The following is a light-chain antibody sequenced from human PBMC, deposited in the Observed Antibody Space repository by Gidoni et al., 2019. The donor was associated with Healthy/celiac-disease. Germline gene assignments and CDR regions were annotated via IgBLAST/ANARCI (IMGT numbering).Light chain of an antibody. CDR2: GNS. CDR1: SSNIGAGYD. CDR3: QSYDSSLSGWV. J-gene: IGLJ3*02. Sequence: QSVLTQPPSVSGAPGQRVPISCTGSSSNIGAGYDVPWYQQLPGTAPKLLIYGNSTRPSGVPDRFSGSKSGTSASLAITGLQAEDEADYYCQSYDSSLSGWVFGGGTKLTVL. V-gene: IGLV1-40*01.